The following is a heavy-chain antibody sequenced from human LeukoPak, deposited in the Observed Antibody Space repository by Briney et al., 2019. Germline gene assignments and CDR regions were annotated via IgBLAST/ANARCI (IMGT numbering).Heavy chain of an antibody. D-gene: IGHD6-19*01. Sequence: GGSLRLSCAASGFTFSSYWMNWVRQAPGKGLEWVSYISSSSSTIYYADSVKGRFTISRDNAKNSLYLQMNSLRDEDTAVYYCARDRSSGWYLGWFDPWGQGTLVTVSS. CDR1: GFTFSSYW. V-gene: IGHV3-48*02. CDR3: ARDRSSGWYLGWFDP. CDR2: ISSSSSTI. J-gene: IGHJ5*02.